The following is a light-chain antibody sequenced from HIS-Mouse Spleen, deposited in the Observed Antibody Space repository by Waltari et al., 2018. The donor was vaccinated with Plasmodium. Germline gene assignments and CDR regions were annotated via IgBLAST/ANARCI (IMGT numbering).Light chain of an antibody. V-gene: IGLV5-45*02. J-gene: IGLJ3*02. CDR3: IIWHSSAWV. Sequence: QAVLTQPSSLSASPGASASPTCTLRSGINVGTYRIYWYQQKPGSPPQYLLRYKSDSDKQQGSGVPSRFSGSKDASANAGILLISGLQSEDEADYYCIIWHSSAWVFGGGTKLTVL. CDR2: YKSDSDK. CDR1: SGINVGTYR.